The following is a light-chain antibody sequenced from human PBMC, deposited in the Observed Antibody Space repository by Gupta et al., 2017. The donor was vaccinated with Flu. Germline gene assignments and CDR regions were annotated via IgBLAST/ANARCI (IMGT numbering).Light chain of an antibody. V-gene: IGKV3-11*01. J-gene: IGKJ5*01. CDR1: QSVSDY. CDR3: QQRNPWPPT. Sequence: EIVLTQSPATLSLSPGERATLSCRASQSVSDYLVWYQQKPGQAPRLLILDASNRATGIPARYSGSGSVTDFTLTIIRLESEDFAVYYCQQRNPWPPTFGQGTLLEIK. CDR2: DAS.